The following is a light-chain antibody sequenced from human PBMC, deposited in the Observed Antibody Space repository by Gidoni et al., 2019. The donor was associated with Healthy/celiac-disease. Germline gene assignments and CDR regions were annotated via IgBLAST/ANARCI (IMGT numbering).Light chain of an antibody. Sequence: IQMTQSPSTLSASVGYRVTITCRASQSISSWLAWYQQKPGKAPKLLIYKASSLESGVPSRFSGSGSGTEFTLTISSLQPDDFATYYCQQYNSYSWTFGQGTKVEIK. J-gene: IGKJ1*01. CDR2: KAS. CDR1: QSISSW. V-gene: IGKV1-5*03. CDR3: QQYNSYSWT.